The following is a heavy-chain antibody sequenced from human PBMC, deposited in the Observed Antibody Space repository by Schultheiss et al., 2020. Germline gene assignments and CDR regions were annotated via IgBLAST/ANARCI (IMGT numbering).Heavy chain of an antibody. V-gene: IGHV1-2*02. CDR1: GYTFTSYG. CDR3: ARDSGSTLTTFGPPGHP. CDR2: INPNSGGT. Sequence: SVKVSCKASGYTFTSYGISWVRQAPGQGLEWMGWINPNSGGTNYAQKFQGRVTMTRDTSISTAYMELSSLTSDDTAVYYCARDSGSTLTTFGPPGHPWGQGTLVTVSS. D-gene: IGHD4-17*01. J-gene: IGHJ5*02.